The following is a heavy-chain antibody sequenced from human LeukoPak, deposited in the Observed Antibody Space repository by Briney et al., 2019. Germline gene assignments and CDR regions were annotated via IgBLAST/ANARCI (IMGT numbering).Heavy chain of an antibody. CDR3: ARNRLNGPKSERGFDP. J-gene: IGHJ5*02. D-gene: IGHD2-8*01. V-gene: IGHV1-2*02. Sequence: ASVKVSCKASGYTFTGYYMHWVRQAPGQGLEWMGWINPNSGGTNYAQKFQGRVTMTRDTSISTAYMELSRLRSDDTAVYYCARNRLNGPKSERGFDPWGQGTLVTVSS. CDR1: GYTFTGYY. CDR2: INPNSGGT.